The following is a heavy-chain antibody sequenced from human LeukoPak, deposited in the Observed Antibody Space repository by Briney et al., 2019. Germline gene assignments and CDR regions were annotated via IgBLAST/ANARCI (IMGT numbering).Heavy chain of an antibody. J-gene: IGHJ4*02. D-gene: IGHD2-2*01. CDR1: GFTFSSYS. CDR2: ISSSSSYI. Sequence: PGGSLRLSCAASGFTFSSYSMNWVRQAPGKGLEWVSSISSSSSYIYYADSVKGRFTISRDNAKNSLYLQMNSLRAEDTAVYYCAKSPYQLLTFFDYWGQGTLVTVSS. CDR3: AKSPYQLLTFFDY. V-gene: IGHV3-21*04.